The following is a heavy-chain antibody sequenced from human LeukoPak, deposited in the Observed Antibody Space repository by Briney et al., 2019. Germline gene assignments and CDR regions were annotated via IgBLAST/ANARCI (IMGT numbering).Heavy chain of an antibody. CDR1: GFTFSSYS. V-gene: IGHV3-48*01. D-gene: IGHD3-3*01. J-gene: IGHJ4*02. CDR3: ARDIDFWSAPFDY. Sequence: GGSLRLSCAAPGFTFSSYSVNWVRQAPGKGLEWVSYISSSSSTIYYADSVKGRFTISRDNAKNSLYLQVNSLRAEDTAVYYCARDIDFWSAPFDYWGQGTLVTVSS. CDR2: ISSSSSTI.